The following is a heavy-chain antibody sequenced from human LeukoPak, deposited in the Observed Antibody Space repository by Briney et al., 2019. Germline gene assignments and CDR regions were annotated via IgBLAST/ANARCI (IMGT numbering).Heavy chain of an antibody. V-gene: IGHV4-38-2*01. CDR3: ASVPITMVRRVSLLAENYGIDV. J-gene: IGHJ6*04. Sequence: SGTLSLTCAVSGYSISSGYYWGWLRQPPGEGLEWIGSIYNSGSTYYNPSLKSRVTISVDTSKNQFYLKLNSVTAADTAVYYCASVPITMVRRVSLLAENYGIDVWGKGTTVTVSS. CDR2: IYNSGST. CDR1: GYSISSGYY. D-gene: IGHD3-10*01.